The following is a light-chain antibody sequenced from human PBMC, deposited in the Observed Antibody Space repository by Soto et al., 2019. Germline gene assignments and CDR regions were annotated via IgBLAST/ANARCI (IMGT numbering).Light chain of an antibody. Sequence: QSALTQPPSVSGSPGQSVAISCTGTSSDVGSYNRVSWYQQPPGTAPKLMIYDVSDRPSGVPDRFSGSKSGNTASLTISGLQAEDEADSSCSSYTTSTTYVFGTGTKV. CDR3: SSYTTSTTYV. V-gene: IGLV2-18*02. CDR1: SSDVGSYNR. CDR2: DVS. J-gene: IGLJ1*01.